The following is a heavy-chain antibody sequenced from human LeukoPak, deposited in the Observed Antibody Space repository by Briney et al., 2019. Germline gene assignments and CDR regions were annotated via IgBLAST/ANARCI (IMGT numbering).Heavy chain of an antibody. J-gene: IGHJ5*02. CDR2: MSYDGSIK. V-gene: IGHV3-30*03. Sequence: GGSLRLSCAASGFTFSSYSMNWVRQAPGKGLEWVAVMSYDGSIKYYVDSVKGRFTISRDNSNNTLYLQMNSLRAEDTAVYYCARGKIPYDVFTGFSAWGQGTLVIVSS. D-gene: IGHD3/OR15-3a*01. CDR1: GFTFSSYS. CDR3: ARGKIPYDVFTGFSA.